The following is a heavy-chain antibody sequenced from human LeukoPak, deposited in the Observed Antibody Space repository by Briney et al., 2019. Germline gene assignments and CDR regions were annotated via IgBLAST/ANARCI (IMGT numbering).Heavy chain of an antibody. V-gene: IGHV1-18*01. CDR3: ARDSGTYYYGSGSYYSVGIFDY. CDR2: ISAYNGNT. CDR1: GYTFTSYG. D-gene: IGHD3-10*01. Sequence: ASVKVSCKASGYTFTSYGISWVRQAPGQGLEWMGWISAYNGNTNYAQKLQGRVTMTTGTSTSTAYMELRSLRSDDTAVYYCARDSGTYYYGSGSYYSVGIFDYWGQGTLVTVSS. J-gene: IGHJ4*02.